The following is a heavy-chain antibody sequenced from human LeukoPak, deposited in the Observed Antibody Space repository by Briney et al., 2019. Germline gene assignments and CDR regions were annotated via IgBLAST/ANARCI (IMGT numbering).Heavy chain of an antibody. CDR2: INQDGSEK. Sequence: GGSLRLSCADSGFTFSSYWISWVRQAPGKGLEWVANINQDGSEKYYVDSVRGRFTISRDNARNSLYLQMNSLRAEDTAVYYCAISSPVATVGYWGQGTLVTVSS. J-gene: IGHJ4*02. CDR3: AISSPVATVGY. D-gene: IGHD4-23*01. CDR1: GFTFSSYW. V-gene: IGHV3-7*01.